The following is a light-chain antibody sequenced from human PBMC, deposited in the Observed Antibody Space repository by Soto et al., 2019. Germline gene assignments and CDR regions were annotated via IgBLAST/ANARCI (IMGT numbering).Light chain of an antibody. CDR2: GAF. CDR1: QSVSSN. Sequence: EIVMTQSAVTMSVSPGERVTLSCRASQSVSSNLAWYQQKHGQAPSLLIYGAFTRATGIPARFSGTVSGTEVTLTISSLKYEDGALYYCQQYNDWPLTFCQGTMVDIK. CDR3: QQYNDWPLT. J-gene: IGKJ1*01. V-gene: IGKV3-15*01.